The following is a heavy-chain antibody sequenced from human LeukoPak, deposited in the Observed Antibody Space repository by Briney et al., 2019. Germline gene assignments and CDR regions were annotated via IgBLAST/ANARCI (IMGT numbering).Heavy chain of an antibody. D-gene: IGHD6-13*01. CDR2: IYYSGST. CDR3: ARHLLGSSSQWMDV. Sequence: PSQTLSLTCTVSGGSISSGGYYWSWIRQHPGKGLEWIGYIYYSGSTYYNPSLKSRVTISVDTSKNQFSLKLSSVTAADTAVYYCARHLLGSSSQWMDVWGQGTTVTVSS. CDR1: GGSISSGGYY. J-gene: IGHJ6*02. V-gene: IGHV4-31*03.